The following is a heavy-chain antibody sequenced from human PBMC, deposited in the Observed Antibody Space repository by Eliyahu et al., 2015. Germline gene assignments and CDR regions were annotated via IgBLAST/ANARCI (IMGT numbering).Heavy chain of an antibody. V-gene: IGHV1-24*01. D-gene: IGHD3-10*01. J-gene: IGHJ4*02. CDR3: AGGTYYASGSCAY. CDR1: GYTLXXFS. CDR2: YDTEEGET. Sequence: QVHLLQSGAEXKKPGASVXVSXXVSGYTLXXFSMHWVRQTPQTGLEWLGGYDTEEGETVYAQKFQGRVTMTEDTSADIAYMELSSLTSEDTAVYYCAGGTYYASGSCAYWGQGTLVTVSS.